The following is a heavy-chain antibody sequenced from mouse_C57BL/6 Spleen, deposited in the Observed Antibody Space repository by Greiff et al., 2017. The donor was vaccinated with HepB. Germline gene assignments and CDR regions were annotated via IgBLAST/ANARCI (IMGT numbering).Heavy chain of an antibody. V-gene: IGHV1-4*01. CDR3: ARQNYYYGSSYYAMDY. CDR1: GYTFTSYT. CDR2: INPSSGYT. D-gene: IGHD1-1*01. Sequence: VQLQQSGAELARPGASVKMSCKASGYTFTSYTMHWVKQRPGQGLEWNGYINPSSGYTKYNQKFKDKATLTADKSSSTAYMQLSSLTSEDSAVYYCARQNYYYGSSYYAMDYWGQGTSVTVSS. J-gene: IGHJ4*01.